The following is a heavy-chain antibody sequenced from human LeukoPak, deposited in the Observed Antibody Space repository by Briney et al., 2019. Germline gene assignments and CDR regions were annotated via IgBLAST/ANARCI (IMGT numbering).Heavy chain of an antibody. Sequence: PSETLSLTCAVYGGAFSGYDWSWSRQPPGKGLEWIGEINHSGSTNYNPSLKSRVTISVDTSKNQFSLKLSSVTAADTAVYYCARVRYNWNGGYFDYWGQGTLVTVSS. CDR3: ARVRYNWNGGYFDY. D-gene: IGHD1-20*01. J-gene: IGHJ4*02. CDR1: GGAFSGYD. CDR2: INHSGST. V-gene: IGHV4-34*01.